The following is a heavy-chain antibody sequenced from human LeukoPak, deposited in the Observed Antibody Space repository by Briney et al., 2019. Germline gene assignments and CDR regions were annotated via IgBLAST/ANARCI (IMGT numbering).Heavy chain of an antibody. CDR2: INFNTGGT. CDR1: GYSFTGYY. CDR3: AREYGSNWFDP. J-gene: IGHJ5*02. Sequence: GASVKVSCKASGYSFTGYYMHWVRQAPGQGLEWMGWINFNTGGTNYAQKFQGRVTMTRDTSISTAYMELSRLRSDDTAVYYCAREYGSNWFDPWGQGTLVTVSS. V-gene: IGHV1-2*02. D-gene: IGHD2-15*01.